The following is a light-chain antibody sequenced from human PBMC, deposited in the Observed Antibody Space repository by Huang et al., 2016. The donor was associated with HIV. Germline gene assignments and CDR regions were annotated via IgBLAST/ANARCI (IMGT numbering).Light chain of an antibody. CDR2: DAS. V-gene: IGKV3-11*01. CDR3: QQRTDWPT. J-gene: IGKJ1*01. Sequence: EIVFTQSPATLSLSPGERATLSCRATQSVRNYLAWYQQKPGQAPRLLIDDASNRATGIPARFSGSGYGTDFTLTISSLEPEDFAVYYCQQRTDWPTFGRGTKVEIK. CDR1: QSVRNY.